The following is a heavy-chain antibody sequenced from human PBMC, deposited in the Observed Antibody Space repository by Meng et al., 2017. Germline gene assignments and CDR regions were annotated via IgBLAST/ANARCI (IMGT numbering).Heavy chain of an antibody. CDR1: GFTVSSNY. V-gene: IGHV3-66*02. J-gene: IGHJ5*02. CDR3: ARDRDGYNWFDP. D-gene: IGHD5-24*01. Sequence: GRCLAQPGAPLSLSCAASGFTVSSNYMSWVRQAPGKGLECVSVIYSGGSTYYADSVKGRFTISRDNSKNTLYLQMNSLRAEDTAVYYCARDRDGYNWFDPWGQGTLVTVSS. CDR2: IYSGGST.